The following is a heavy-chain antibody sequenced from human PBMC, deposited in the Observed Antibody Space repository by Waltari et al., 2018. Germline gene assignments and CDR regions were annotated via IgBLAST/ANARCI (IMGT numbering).Heavy chain of an antibody. J-gene: IGHJ4*02. CDR2: ISGSGATP. D-gene: IGHD3-16*02. Sequence: EVQLLESAGGLVQPGGALRLSCAPSGFSFMGFAMSWVRQAPGEGLEWVASISGSGATPFYADSVKGRFTIVRDNSKDTVYLQMNSLRVDDSAVYYCAKGSRGYTNYFFDYWGQGALVTVSS. CDR1: GFSFMGFA. CDR3: AKGSRGYTNYFFDY. V-gene: IGHV3-23*01.